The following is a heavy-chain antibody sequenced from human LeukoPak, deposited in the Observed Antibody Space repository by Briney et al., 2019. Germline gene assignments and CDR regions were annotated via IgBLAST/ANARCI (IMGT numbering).Heavy chain of an antibody. V-gene: IGHV1-3*01. Sequence: ASVKVSCKASGYTFTSYAMQWVRQAPGQRLEWMGWINAGNGNTKYSQKSQDRVTITRDTSASTAYMELSSLRSDDTAVYYCARELYSGYDVPGHWGQGTLVTVSS. CDR3: ARELYSGYDVPGH. CDR1: GYTFTSYA. D-gene: IGHD5-12*01. J-gene: IGHJ4*02. CDR2: INAGNGNT.